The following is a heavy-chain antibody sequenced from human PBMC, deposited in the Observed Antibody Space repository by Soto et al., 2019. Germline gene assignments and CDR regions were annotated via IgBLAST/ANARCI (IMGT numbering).Heavy chain of an antibody. J-gene: IGHJ4*02. Sequence: ASVKVSCKASGYTFTSYGISWVRQAPGQGLEWMGWISAYNGNTNYAQKLQGRVTMTTDTSTSTAYMELRSLRSDDTAVYYCARIRCSGGSCYSLLRKGPYFDYWGQGTLVTVSS. CDR3: ARIRCSGGSCYSLLRKGPYFDY. CDR1: GYTFTSYG. D-gene: IGHD2-15*01. CDR2: ISAYNGNT. V-gene: IGHV1-18*01.